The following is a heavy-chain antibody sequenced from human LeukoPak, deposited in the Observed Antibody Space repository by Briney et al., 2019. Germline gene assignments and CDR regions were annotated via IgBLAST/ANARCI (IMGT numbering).Heavy chain of an antibody. Sequence: PGRSLRLSCAASGFTFSSYGMHWVRQAPGKGLEWVAVISYDGSNKYYADSVKGRFTISRDNSKNTLYLQMNGLRAEDTAVYYCAKSPWFENYGMDVWGQGTTVTVSS. CDR3: AKSPWFENYGMDV. J-gene: IGHJ6*02. CDR2: ISYDGSNK. D-gene: IGHD3-10*01. CDR1: GFTFSSYG. V-gene: IGHV3-30*18.